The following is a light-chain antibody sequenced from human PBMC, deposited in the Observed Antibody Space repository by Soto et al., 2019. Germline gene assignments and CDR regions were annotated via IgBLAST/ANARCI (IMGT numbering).Light chain of an antibody. CDR3: MQNT. CDR1: QSLVYSDGNTY. J-gene: IGKJ2*01. V-gene: IGKV2-30*01. CDR2: KVS. Sequence: DVVMTQSPLSLPVTLGQPASISCRSSQSLVYSDGNTYLNWFQQRPGQSPRRLIYKVSNRDSGVPDRFSGRGSGTDFTLKISRVEPEDVGVYYCMQNTFGQGTKLEIK.